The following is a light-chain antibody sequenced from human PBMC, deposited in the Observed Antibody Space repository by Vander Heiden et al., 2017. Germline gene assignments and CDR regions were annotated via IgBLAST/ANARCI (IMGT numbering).Light chain of an antibody. V-gene: IGKV4-1*01. CDR3: QQYFNTPLT. Sequence: DIVMTQSPDSLSVSLGERATMTCKSSQSVLASSNSKDYLAWYQQRPGQPPKLLIYWAFVRESGVPDRFSGSGSGTDFTLTISSLQAEDVAVYYCQQYFNTPLTFGGGTRVEIK. CDR1: QSVLASSNSKDY. CDR2: WAF. J-gene: IGKJ4*01.